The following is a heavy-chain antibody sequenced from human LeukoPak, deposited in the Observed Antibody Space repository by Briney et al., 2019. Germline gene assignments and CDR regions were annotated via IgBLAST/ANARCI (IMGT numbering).Heavy chain of an antibody. Sequence: SSVKVSCKASGGTFSSYAISWVRQAPGQGLEWMGGIIPIFGTANYAQKFQGRVTITADESTSTAYMELSSLRSEDTAVYYCARESRQLVGSRYRYYYYYYMDVWGKGTTVTVSS. V-gene: IGHV1-69*01. CDR3: ARESRQLVGSRYRYYYYYYMDV. CDR2: IIPIFGTA. CDR1: GGTFSSYA. J-gene: IGHJ6*03. D-gene: IGHD6-6*01.